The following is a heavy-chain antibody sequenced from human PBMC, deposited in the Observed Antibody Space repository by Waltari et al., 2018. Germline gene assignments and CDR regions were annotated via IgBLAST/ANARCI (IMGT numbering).Heavy chain of an antibody. Sequence: EVQLVESGGGWVQPGGSLRLSCADSGFIFSNYWMSWVRQAPGKGLEWVANIKQDGSEKYYVDSVKGRFTISRDNAKNSLYLQMNSLRAEDTAVYYCGSGSLGANWGQGTLVTVSS. D-gene: IGHD3-10*01. CDR1: GFIFSNYW. CDR2: IKQDGSEK. CDR3: GSGSLGAN. V-gene: IGHV3-7*01. J-gene: IGHJ4*02.